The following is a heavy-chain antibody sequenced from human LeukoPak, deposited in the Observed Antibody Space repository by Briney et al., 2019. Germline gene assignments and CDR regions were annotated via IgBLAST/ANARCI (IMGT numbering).Heavy chain of an antibody. V-gene: IGHV1-58*02. Sequence: ASVKVSCKASGFTLTTSAIQWVRQARGQRLDRIGWIVGGSGNTNYAQKFQGRVTITADESTSTAYMELSSLRSEDTAVYYCARAGHYYDSSGYYTNWFDPWGQGTLVTVSS. CDR2: IVGGSGNT. D-gene: IGHD3-22*01. J-gene: IGHJ5*02. CDR3: ARAGHYYDSSGYYTNWFDP. CDR1: GFTLTTSA.